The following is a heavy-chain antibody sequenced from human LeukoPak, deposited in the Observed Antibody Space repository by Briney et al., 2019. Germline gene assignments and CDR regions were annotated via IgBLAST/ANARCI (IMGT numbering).Heavy chain of an antibody. CDR1: GYTFTGYY. CDR2: INPNSGGT. D-gene: IGHD1-26*01. CDR3: ARLEDLYSGSYYDLDY. J-gene: IGHJ4*02. Sequence: ASVKVSCKASGYTFTGYYMHWVRQAPGQGLGWMGWINPNSGGTNYAQKFQGRVTMTRDTSISTAYMELSRLRSDDTAVYYCARLEDLYSGSYYDLDYWGQGTLVTVSS. V-gene: IGHV1-2*02.